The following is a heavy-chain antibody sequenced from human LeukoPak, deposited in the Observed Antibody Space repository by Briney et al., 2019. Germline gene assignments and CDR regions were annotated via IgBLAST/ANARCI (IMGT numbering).Heavy chain of an antibody. V-gene: IGHV3-30*01. J-gene: IGHJ4*02. Sequence: GRSLRLSCAVSEFTFSHFAMHWVRQAPGKGLEWVAVVSSHGNDGYYADSVKGRFTISRYNSKNTLYLQIDSLRAEDTAIYYCTRDAYNFNDFDYWGQGTLVTVSS. CDR2: VSSHGNDG. CDR1: EFTFSHFA. CDR3: TRDAYNFNDFDY. D-gene: IGHD5-24*01.